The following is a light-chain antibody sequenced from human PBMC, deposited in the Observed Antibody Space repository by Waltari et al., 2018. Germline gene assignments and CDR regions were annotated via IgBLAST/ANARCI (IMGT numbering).Light chain of an antibody. V-gene: IGLV2-14*03. CDR3: SSYTTSSTYV. CDR2: DVT. Sequence: QSALTQPASVSGSPGQSITISCTGTSSDVGGYNFVSWYPQHPGKVPKLILYDVTNRPSAVSNRFPGSKSGNTASLTISGLQAEDEADYYCSSYTTSSTYVFGTGTKVTVL. CDR1: SSDVGGYNF. J-gene: IGLJ1*01.